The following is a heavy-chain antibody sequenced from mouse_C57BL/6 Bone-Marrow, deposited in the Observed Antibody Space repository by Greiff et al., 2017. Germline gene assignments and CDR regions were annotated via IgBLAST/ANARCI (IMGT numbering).Heavy chain of an antibody. D-gene: IGHD1-2*01. CDR2: IDPSDSYT. CDR1: GYTFTSYW. V-gene: IGHV1-69*01. J-gene: IGHJ2*01. Sequence: QVQLQQSGAELVMPGASVKLSCKASGYTFTSYWMHWVNQRPGQGLEWIGEIDPSDSYTNYNQKFKGKSTLTVDKASSTAYMQLSSLTSEDSAVYYCAPLLPTGFDYWGQGTTLTVSS. CDR3: APLLPTGFDY.